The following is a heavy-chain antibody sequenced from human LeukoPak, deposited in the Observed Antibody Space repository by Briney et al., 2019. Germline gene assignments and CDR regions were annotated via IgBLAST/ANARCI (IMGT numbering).Heavy chain of an antibody. CDR1: GVSISTSSYY. Sequence: LETLSLTCTVSGVSISTSSYYWGWIRQPPGKGLEWIGSVYQSGRTYYTPSLKSRVTISVDTSKNQFSLKLTSVTAADTAVYFCARDNRDYYGSGAFPDYWGQGTLVTVSS. J-gene: IGHJ4*02. CDR2: VYQSGRT. V-gene: IGHV4-39*07. CDR3: ARDNRDYYGSGAFPDY. D-gene: IGHD3-10*01.